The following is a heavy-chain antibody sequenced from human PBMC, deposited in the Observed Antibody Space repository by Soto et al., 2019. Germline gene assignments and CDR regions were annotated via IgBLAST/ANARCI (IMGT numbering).Heavy chain of an antibody. CDR3: ARPWHGDAFDI. Sequence: QTGGSLRLSCAASGFTFSSYAMHWVRQAPGKGLEWVAVISYDGSNKYYADSVKGRFTISRDNSKNTLYLQMNSLRAEDTAVYYCARPWHGDAFDIWGQGTMVTVSS. V-gene: IGHV3-30-3*01. CDR2: ISYDGSNK. J-gene: IGHJ3*02. CDR1: GFTFSSYA.